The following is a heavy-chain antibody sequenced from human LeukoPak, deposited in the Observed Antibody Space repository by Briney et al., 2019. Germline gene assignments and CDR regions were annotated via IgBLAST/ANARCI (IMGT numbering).Heavy chain of an antibody. D-gene: IGHD2-21*02. CDR2: IYYSGST. CDR3: ARVWAYCGGDCYSGAFDI. J-gene: IGHJ3*02. V-gene: IGHV4-31*03. CDR1: GGSISSGGYY. Sequence: PSQTLSLTCTVSGGSISSGGYYWSWIRQHPGKGLEWIGYIYYSGSTYYNPSLKSRVTLSVDTSKNQFSLKLSSVTAADTAVYYCARVWAYCGGDCYSGAFDIWGQGTMVTVSS.